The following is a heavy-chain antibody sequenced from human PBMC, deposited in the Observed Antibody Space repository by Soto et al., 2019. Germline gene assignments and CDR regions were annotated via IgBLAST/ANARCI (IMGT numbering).Heavy chain of an antibody. J-gene: IGHJ3*02. CDR2: IYSGGTY. CDR3: ARANDLNAFDM. V-gene: IGHV3-53*04. CDR1: GFSVSATKY. Sequence: EVQLVESGGGLVQPGGSLRLSCVASGFSVSATKYMNWLRQAPDKGLEWVSVIYSGGTYYYADSVKGRFTISRHDSKHTLYLQMDSLRPEDTAVYFCARANDLNAFDMWGQGTMVTVSS.